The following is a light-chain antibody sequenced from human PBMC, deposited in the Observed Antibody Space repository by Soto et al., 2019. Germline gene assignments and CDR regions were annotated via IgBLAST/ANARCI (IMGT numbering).Light chain of an antibody. V-gene: IGKV3-20*01. CDR2: GAS. CDR3: QQYGSSGT. J-gene: IGKJ1*01. Sequence: MTQSPATLSVSPGEKPTLSCTASQIFSSSYLAWYQQKPGQAPRLLIYGASSRATGISDRFSGSGSGTDFTLTISRLEPEDFAVYYCQQYGSSGTFGQGTKVDIK. CDR1: QIFSSSY.